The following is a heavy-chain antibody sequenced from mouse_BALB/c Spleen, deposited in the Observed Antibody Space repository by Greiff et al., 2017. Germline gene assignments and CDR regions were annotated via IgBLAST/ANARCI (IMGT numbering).Heavy chain of an antibody. CDR3: ARQDYRYDLWFAY. CDR1: GFAFSSYD. D-gene: IGHD2-14*01. Sequence: EVKLVESGGGLVKPGGSLKLSCAASGFAFSSYDMSWVRQTPEKRLEWVAYISSGGGSTYYPDTVKGRFTISRDNAKNTLYLQMSSLKSEDTAMYYCARQDYRYDLWFAYWGQGTLVTVSA. J-gene: IGHJ3*01. CDR2: ISSGGGST. V-gene: IGHV5-12-1*01.